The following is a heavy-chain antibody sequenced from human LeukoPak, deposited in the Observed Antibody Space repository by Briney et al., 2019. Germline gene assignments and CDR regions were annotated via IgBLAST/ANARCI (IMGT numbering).Heavy chain of an antibody. CDR2: MNPNSGNT. Sequence: ASVKVSCKASGYTFTSYYMHWVRQAPGQGLEWMGWMNPNSGNTGYAQKFQGRVTMTRNTSISTAYMELSSLRSEDTAVYYCARGEDYGDYGRSDYWGQGTLVTVSS. J-gene: IGHJ4*02. V-gene: IGHV1-8*02. CDR3: ARGEDYGDYGRSDY. CDR1: GYTFTSYY. D-gene: IGHD4-17*01.